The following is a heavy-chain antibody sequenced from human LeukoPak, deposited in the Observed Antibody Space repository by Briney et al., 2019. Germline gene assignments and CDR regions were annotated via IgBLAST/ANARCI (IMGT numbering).Heavy chain of an antibody. CDR3: ASTLGYCSGGSCYPWFDP. D-gene: IGHD2-15*01. V-gene: IGHV1-69*05. CDR1: GGTFSSYA. J-gene: IGHJ5*02. CDR2: IIPIFGTA. Sequence: GSSVKVSCKASGGTFSSYAISWVRQAPGQGLEWMGRIIPIFGTANYAQKFQGRVTITTDESTSTAYMELSSLRPEDTAVYYCASTLGYCSGGSCYPWFDPWGQGTLVTVSS.